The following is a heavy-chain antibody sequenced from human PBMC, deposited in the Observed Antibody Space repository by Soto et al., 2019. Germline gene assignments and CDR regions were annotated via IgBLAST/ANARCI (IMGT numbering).Heavy chain of an antibody. CDR3: ARQSGGSSCQVDY. V-gene: IGHV5-10-1*01. Sequence: PGEPLKICCKGSGYSFTSYWINWVRQMPGKGLEWMGRIDPSDSYTNYSPSFQGHVTISADKSINTAYLQGSSLKASDTAMYYCARQSGGSSCQVDYWGQGTLVTVSS. CDR2: IDPSDSYT. J-gene: IGHJ4*02. D-gene: IGHD2-15*01. CDR1: GYSFTSYW.